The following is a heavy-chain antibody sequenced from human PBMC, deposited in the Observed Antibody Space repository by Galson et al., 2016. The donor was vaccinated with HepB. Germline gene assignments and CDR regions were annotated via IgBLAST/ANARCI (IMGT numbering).Heavy chain of an antibody. CDR2: IIPIFGTA. CDR3: ARRGYSGYDGPGDFYYYGMDV. V-gene: IGHV1-69*13. J-gene: IGHJ6*02. Sequence: SVKVSCKASGGTFSSYAINWVRQAPGQGLEWMGGIIPIFGTANYARKFQGRVTITADESATTAYMELSSLRSEDTAVYFCARRGYSGYDGPGDFYYYGMDVWGQGTTVTVSS. CDR1: GGTFSSYA. D-gene: IGHD5-12*01.